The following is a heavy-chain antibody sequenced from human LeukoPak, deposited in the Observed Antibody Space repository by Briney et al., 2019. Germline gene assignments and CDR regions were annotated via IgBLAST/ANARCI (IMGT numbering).Heavy chain of an antibody. D-gene: IGHD3-10*01. CDR1: GYTFTGYY. J-gene: IGHJ4*02. CDR3: ARELASGSYPDY. V-gene: IGHV1-2*02. CDR2: INPNSGGT. Sequence: ASVPDSCKASGYTFTGYYMHWVRQAPGQGLEWMGWINPNSGGTNYAQKFQGRVTVTRDTSISTAYMELNRLKSDDTAVYYCARELASGSYPDYWGQGTLVTVSS.